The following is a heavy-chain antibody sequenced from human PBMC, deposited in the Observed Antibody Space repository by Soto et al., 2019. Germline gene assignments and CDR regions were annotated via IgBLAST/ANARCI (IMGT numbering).Heavy chain of an antibody. CDR2: IIPNFGTT. V-gene: IGHV1-69*01. Sequence: QVQLVQSGAGVKKPGSSVKVSCKASGGDFSNFVISWVRQAPGQGLEWMGGIIPNFGTTNYAQKFQGKVTITADENTRTAYLELSGLTSEDTSVYYCARDVAGEATIRYWGQGTLVTVSS. D-gene: IGHD5-12*01. CDR3: ARDVAGEATIRY. CDR1: GGDFSNFV. J-gene: IGHJ4*02.